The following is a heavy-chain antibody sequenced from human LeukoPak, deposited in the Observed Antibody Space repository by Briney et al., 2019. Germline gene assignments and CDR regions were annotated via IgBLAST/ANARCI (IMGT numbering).Heavy chain of an antibody. D-gene: IGHD3-10*01. CDR2: LSSSGSAF. CDR3: ARGRSVNYYGQDY. V-gene: IGHV3-48*03. Sequence: GGSLRLSCEDSGFTFRSYEMNWVRQAPGKGLEWIAYLSSSGSAFSYADSVKGRFTIARDNAKNSVYLEMNSLRADDTAVYYCARGRSVNYYGQDYWGQGTLITVSS. CDR1: GFTFRSYE. J-gene: IGHJ4*02.